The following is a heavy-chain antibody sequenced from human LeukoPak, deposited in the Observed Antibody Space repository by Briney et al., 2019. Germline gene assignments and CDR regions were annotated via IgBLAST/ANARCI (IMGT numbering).Heavy chain of an antibody. CDR3: ARALLFDRRDQAFFYGMDV. V-gene: IGHV6-1*01. CDR1: GDSVSSNSAT. CDR2: TYYRSKWYK. Sequence: SQTLSLTCAISGDSVSSNSATWNWIRQSPSRGLEWLGRTYYRSKWYKYYAVSVKGRITINPDTSKNQFSLKLSSVTAADTAVYYCARALLFDRRDQAFFYGMDVWGQGTTVTVSS. J-gene: IGHJ6*02. D-gene: IGHD2/OR15-2a*01.